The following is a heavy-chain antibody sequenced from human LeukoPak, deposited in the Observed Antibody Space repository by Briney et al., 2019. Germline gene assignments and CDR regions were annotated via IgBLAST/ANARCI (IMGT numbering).Heavy chain of an antibody. CDR1: GFTFSNYW. V-gene: IGHV3-74*01. Sequence: GGSPRLSCAASGFTFSNYWMHWVRQAPGKGLVWVSRINSDGSSTNYADSVKGRFTISRDNSKNTLYLQMNSLRAEDTAVYYCARSIEPDQFDYWGQGTLVTVSS. CDR3: ARSIEPDQFDY. D-gene: IGHD1-14*01. CDR2: INSDGSST. J-gene: IGHJ4*02.